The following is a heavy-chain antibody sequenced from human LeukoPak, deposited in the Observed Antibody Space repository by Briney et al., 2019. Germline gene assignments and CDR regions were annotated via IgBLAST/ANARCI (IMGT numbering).Heavy chain of an antibody. Sequence: GGSLRLSCAASGFTFSSFAMIWVRQAPGKGLEWVSVIGGDSGGIQYADSVKGRFTISRDNSKNALYLQMSSLGADDTAVYYCAKYRTTSAPPRNFDYWGQGTLVTVSS. CDR1: GFTFSSFA. J-gene: IGHJ4*02. V-gene: IGHV3-23*01. CDR2: IGGDSGGI. CDR3: AKYRTTSAPPRNFDY. D-gene: IGHD1-14*01.